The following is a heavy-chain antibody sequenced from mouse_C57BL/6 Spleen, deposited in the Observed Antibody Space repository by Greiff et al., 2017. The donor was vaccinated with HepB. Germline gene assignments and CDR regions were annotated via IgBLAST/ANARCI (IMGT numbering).Heavy chain of an antibody. V-gene: IGHV1-53*01. CDR2: INPSNGGT. CDR1: GYTFTSYW. Sequence: QVQLQQPGTELVKPGASVKLSCKASGYTFTSYWMHWVKQRPGQGLEWIGNINPSNGGTNYNEKFKSKATLTVDKSSSTAYMQLSSLTSEDSAVYYCARGDYSNYEDYYAMDYWGQGTSVTVSS. CDR3: ARGDYSNYEDYYAMDY. D-gene: IGHD2-5*01. J-gene: IGHJ4*01.